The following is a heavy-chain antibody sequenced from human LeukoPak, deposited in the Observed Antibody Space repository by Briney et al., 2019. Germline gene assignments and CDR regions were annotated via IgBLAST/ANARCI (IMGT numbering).Heavy chain of an antibody. CDR2: IDPNSGGT. CDR3: ARVGCSSTSCYSYYYYGMDV. Sequence: ASVKVSRKASGYTFSGYYMHWVRQAPGQGLEWMGWIDPNSGGTKYAQKFQGRVTMTRGTSISTAYMELTRLTSGDTAVYYCARVGCSSTSCYSYYYYGMDVWGQGTTVTVSS. J-gene: IGHJ6*02. CDR1: GYTFSGYY. V-gene: IGHV1-2*02. D-gene: IGHD2-2*01.